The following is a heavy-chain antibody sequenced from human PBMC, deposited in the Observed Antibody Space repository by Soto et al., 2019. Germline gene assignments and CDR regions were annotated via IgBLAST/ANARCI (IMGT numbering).Heavy chain of an antibody. J-gene: IGHJ6*02. CDR3: ARGGFSSSFLAVVSYYYGMDV. V-gene: IGHV4-34*01. Sequence: ASETLSLTCAVYGGSFSGYYWSWIRQPPGKGLEWIGEINHSGSTNYNPSLKSRVTISVDTSKNQFSLKLSSVTAADTAVYYCARGGFSSSFLAVVSYYYGMDVWGQGTTVTVSS. CDR1: GGSFSGYY. CDR2: INHSGST. D-gene: IGHD6-6*01.